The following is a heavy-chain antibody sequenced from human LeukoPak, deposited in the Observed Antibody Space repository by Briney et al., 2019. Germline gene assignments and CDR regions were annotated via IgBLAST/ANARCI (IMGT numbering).Heavy chain of an antibody. Sequence: GGSLRLSCAASGFTFSLYEMNWVRQAPGKGLEWVSFIFSDGSTIYYADSVKGRFTISRDNAKNSLYLQMNSLRAEDTAVYYCARDKFWLQYYFDYWGQGTLVTVSS. CDR3: ARDKFWLQYYFDY. D-gene: IGHD5-24*01. V-gene: IGHV3-48*03. CDR1: GFTFSLYE. CDR2: IFSDGSTI. J-gene: IGHJ4*02.